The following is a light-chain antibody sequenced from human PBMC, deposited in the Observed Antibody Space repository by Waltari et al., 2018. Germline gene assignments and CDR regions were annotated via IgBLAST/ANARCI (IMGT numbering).Light chain of an antibody. J-gene: IGKJ2*01. V-gene: IGKV3-15*01. Sequence: EIVLTQSPVTLSVSPGEGATLSCRASQSITSNLAWYQQKPGQSPRLLIYDASTRATGIPARFSGSGSGTEFTLTISSLQSEDFAVYYCQHYNNWPPYTFGQGSKLDIK. CDR2: DAS. CDR3: QHYNNWPPYT. CDR1: QSITSN.